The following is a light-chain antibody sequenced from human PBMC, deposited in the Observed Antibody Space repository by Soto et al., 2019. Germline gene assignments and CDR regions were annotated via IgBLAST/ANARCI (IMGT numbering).Light chain of an antibody. Sequence: AIQLTQSPSSLSASVGDRVTITCRASQGISSALAWYQQKPGKTPKLLIYDASSLESGVPSRFSGSGSVTDFTLTISSLQPEDFATYYWEQFNTYPPYTFGQGTKLEI. CDR1: QGISSA. CDR3: EQFNTYPPYT. CDR2: DAS. V-gene: IGKV1-13*02. J-gene: IGKJ2*01.